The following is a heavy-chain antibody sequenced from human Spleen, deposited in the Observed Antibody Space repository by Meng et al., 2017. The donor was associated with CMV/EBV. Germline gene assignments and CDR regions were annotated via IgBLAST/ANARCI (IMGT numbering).Heavy chain of an antibody. CDR3: ARDDGSGNVYDFYYGMDV. CDR1: GFTFSSYW. D-gene: IGHD3-10*01. V-gene: IGHV3-74*01. Sequence: GESLKISCEASGFTFSSYWMHWVRQAPGKGLVWVSRINSDGSSTTYADSVKGRFTISRDDAKNTLYLQMNSLRAEDTAVYYCARDDGSGNVYDFYYGMDVWGQGTTVTVSS. CDR2: INSDGSST. J-gene: IGHJ6*02.